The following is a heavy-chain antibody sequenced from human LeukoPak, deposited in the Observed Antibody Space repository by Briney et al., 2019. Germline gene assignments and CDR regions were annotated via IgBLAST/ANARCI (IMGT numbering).Heavy chain of an antibody. CDR2: IYHSGST. J-gene: IGHJ5*02. CDR3: ARAVGSSGPFNWFDP. V-gene: IGHV4-30-2*01. D-gene: IGHD3-22*01. Sequence: SETLSLTCAVSGGSISSGGYSWSWIRQPPGKGLEWIGYIYHSGSTYYNPSLKSRVTISVDRSKNQFSLKLSSVTAADTAVYYCARAVGSSGPFNWFDPWGQGTLVTVSS. CDR1: GGSISSGGYS.